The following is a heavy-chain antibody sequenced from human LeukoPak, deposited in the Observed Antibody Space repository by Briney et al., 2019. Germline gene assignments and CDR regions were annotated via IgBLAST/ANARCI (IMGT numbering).Heavy chain of an antibody. Sequence: ASVKVSCKASGYTFTGYYMHWVRQAPGQGLEWMGWINPNSGGTNNAQKFQGRVTMTRDTSISTAYMELSRLRSDDTAVYYCARGYSGYEDYFDYWGQGTLVTVSS. D-gene: IGHD5-12*01. V-gene: IGHV1-2*02. CDR2: INPNSGGT. J-gene: IGHJ4*02. CDR1: GYTFTGYY. CDR3: ARGYSGYEDYFDY.